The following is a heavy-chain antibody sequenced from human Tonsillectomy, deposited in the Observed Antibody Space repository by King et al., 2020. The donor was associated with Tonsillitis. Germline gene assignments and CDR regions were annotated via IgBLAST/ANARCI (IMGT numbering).Heavy chain of an antibody. V-gene: IGHV4-39*01. J-gene: IGHJ6*03. CDR2: IYYSGST. D-gene: IGHD3-3*01. Sequence: LQLQESGPGLVKPSETLSLTCTVSGGSISSSSYYWGWIRQPPGKGLEWIGSIYYSGSTYYNPSLKSRVTISVDTSKNQFSLKRSSVTAADTAVYYCARQGEYYDFWSGYYTGIDYYYYMDVWGKGTTVTVSS. CDR3: ARQGEYYDFWSGYYTGIDYYYYMDV. CDR1: GGSISSSSYY.